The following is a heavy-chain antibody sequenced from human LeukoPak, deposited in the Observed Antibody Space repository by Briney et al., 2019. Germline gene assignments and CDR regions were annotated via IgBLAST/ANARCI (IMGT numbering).Heavy chain of an antibody. J-gene: IGHJ6*02. Sequence: SETLSLTCAVSGGSISSYYWSWIRQPAGKGLEWIGRIYTSGSTDYNPPLKSRVTMSVDTSKNQFSLKLSSVTAADTAVYYCARVMIVPAAMRGYYYFYGMDVWGQGTTVTVSS. V-gene: IGHV4-4*07. D-gene: IGHD2-2*01. CDR1: GGSISSYY. CDR2: IYTSGST. CDR3: ARVMIVPAAMRGYYYFYGMDV.